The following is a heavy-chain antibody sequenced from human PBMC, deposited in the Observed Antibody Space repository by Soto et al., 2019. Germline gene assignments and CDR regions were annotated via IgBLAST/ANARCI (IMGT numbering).Heavy chain of an antibody. CDR2: INHSGST. J-gene: IGHJ4*02. CDR1: GGSFSGYY. Sequence: QMQLQQWGAGLLKPSETLSLTCAVYGGSFSGYYWSWIRQPPGKGLEWIGEINHSGSTNYKPSRNSRVTISVDTSKNHFSLKLTSVTAADAAVYYCARGRVAAADFWGQGTLVTVSS. CDR3: ARGRVAAADF. D-gene: IGHD6-13*01. V-gene: IGHV4-34*01.